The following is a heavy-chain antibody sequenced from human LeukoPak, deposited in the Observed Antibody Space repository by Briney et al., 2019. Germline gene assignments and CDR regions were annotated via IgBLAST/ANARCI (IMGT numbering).Heavy chain of an antibody. CDR2: IYYSGST. Sequence: SETLSLTCTVSGGSISSYYWSWIRQTPGKGLEWIGYIYYSGSTNYNPSLKSRVTISVDTSKNQFSLKLSSVTAADTAVYYCARLGYCSGGSCYSAAFDIWGQGTMVTVSS. CDR3: ARLGYCSGGSCYSAAFDI. CDR1: GGSISSYY. D-gene: IGHD2-15*01. V-gene: IGHV4-59*08. J-gene: IGHJ3*02.